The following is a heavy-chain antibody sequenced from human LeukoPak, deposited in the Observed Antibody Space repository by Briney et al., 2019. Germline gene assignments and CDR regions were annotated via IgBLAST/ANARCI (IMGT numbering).Heavy chain of an antibody. Sequence: ASVKVSCKASGYTFTSYDINWVRQATGQGLEWMGWMNPNSGNTGYAQKFQGRVTMTRNTSISTAYMELSSLRSEDTAVYYCARKITYHYGSGSYYKGDAFDIWGQGTMVTVSS. J-gene: IGHJ3*02. D-gene: IGHD3-10*01. V-gene: IGHV1-8*01. CDR1: GYTFTSYD. CDR3: ARKITYHYGSGSYYKGDAFDI. CDR2: MNPNSGNT.